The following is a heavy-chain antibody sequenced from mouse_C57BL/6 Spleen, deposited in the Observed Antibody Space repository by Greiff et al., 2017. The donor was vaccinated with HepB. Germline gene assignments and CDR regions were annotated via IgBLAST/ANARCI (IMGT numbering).Heavy chain of an antibody. CDR3: ARHEDQLGRGYFDV. Sequence: QVQLQQSGAELVKPGASVKLSCKASGYTFTEYTIHWVKQRSGQGLEWIGWFYPGSGSIKYNEKFKDKATLTADKSSSSVYMGLSRLSSEDAAVYFCARHEDQLGRGYFDVWGTGTSVTVSS. V-gene: IGHV1-62-2*01. J-gene: IGHJ1*03. D-gene: IGHD4-1*02. CDR2: FYPGSGSI. CDR1: GYTFTEYT.